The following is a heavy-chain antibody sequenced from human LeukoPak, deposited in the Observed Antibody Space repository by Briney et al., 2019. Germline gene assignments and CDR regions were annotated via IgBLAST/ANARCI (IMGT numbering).Heavy chain of an antibody. D-gene: IGHD5-18*01. CDR1: GYTFTSYA. CDR3: ARGTTAIHYYYYMDV. Sequence: GASVKVSCKASGYTFTSYAMHWVRQAPGQRLEWMGWINAGNGNTKYSQEFQGRVTITRDTSASTAYMELSSLRSEDMAVYYCARGTTAIHYYYYMDVWGKGTTVTISS. CDR2: INAGNGNT. V-gene: IGHV1-3*03. J-gene: IGHJ6*03.